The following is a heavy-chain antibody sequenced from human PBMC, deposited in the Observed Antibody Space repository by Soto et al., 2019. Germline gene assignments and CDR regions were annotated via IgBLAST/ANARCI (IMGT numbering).Heavy chain of an antibody. V-gene: IGHV3-7*01. Sequence: PGGSLRLSCAASGFTFSSYWMSWVRQAPGKGLEWVANIKQDGSEKYYVDSVKGRFTISRDNAKNSLYLQMNSLRAEDTAVYYCARSGLGDYFFEEYDALDIWGQGTMVTVSS. CDR2: IKQDGSEK. D-gene: IGHD4-17*01. CDR3: ARSGLGDYFFEEYDALDI. CDR1: GFTFSSYW. J-gene: IGHJ3*02.